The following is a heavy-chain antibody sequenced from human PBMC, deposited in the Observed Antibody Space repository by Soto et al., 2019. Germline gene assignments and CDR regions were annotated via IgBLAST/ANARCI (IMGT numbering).Heavy chain of an antibody. V-gene: IGHV1-18*01. D-gene: IGHD3-9*01. CDR2: ISAYNGNT. CDR1: GYTFTTYD. J-gene: IGHJ4*02. CDR3: ARERRRPYYDILTGYYPLDY. Sequence: QVQLVQSGAEVKKPGASVKVSCKASGYTFTTYDIGWVRQAPGQGLEWMGWISAYNGNTNYVQSLQGRVTMTTDTSTNTAYMELRSLRSDDTAVYYCARERRRPYYDILTGYYPLDYWGQGTLVTVSS.